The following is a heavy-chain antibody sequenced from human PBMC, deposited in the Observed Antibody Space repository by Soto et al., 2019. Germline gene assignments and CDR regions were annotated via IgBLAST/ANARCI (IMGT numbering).Heavy chain of an antibody. CDR3: AKDFYYYYGMDV. J-gene: IGHJ6*01. CDR1: GFTFSSYG. CDR2: ISYDGSNK. Sequence: QVQLVESGGGVVQPGRSLRLSCAASGFTFSSYGMHWVRQAPGKGLEWVAVISYDGSNKYYADSVKGRFTISRDNSKNTLYLQMNSLRAEDTAVYYCAKDFYYYYGMDVW. V-gene: IGHV3-30*18.